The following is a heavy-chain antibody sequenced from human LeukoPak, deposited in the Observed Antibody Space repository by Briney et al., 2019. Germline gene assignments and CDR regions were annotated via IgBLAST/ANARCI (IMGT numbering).Heavy chain of an antibody. CDR1: GGSISSGGYY. J-gene: IGHJ3*02. V-gene: IGHV4-31*03. Sequence: PSETLSLTCTVFGGSISSGGYYWSWIRQHPGKGLEWIGYIYYSGSTYYNPSLKSRVTISVDTSKNQFSLKLSSVTAADTAVYYCARYDYGGGYDAFDIWGQGTMVTVSS. D-gene: IGHD4-23*01. CDR2: IYYSGST. CDR3: ARYDYGGGYDAFDI.